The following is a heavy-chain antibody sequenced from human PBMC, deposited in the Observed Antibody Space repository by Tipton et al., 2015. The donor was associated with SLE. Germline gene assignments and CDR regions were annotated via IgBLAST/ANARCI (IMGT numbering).Heavy chain of an antibody. Sequence: TLSLTCTVSGGSISSGYYWGWIRQPPGKGLEWIGYIYYSGSTNYNPSLKSRVTISVDTSKNQFSLKLSSVTAADTAVYYCAREMRDDYVWGSPFDYWGQGTLVTVSS. D-gene: IGHD3-16*01. J-gene: IGHJ4*02. CDR3: AREMRDDYVWGSPFDY. CDR2: IYYSGST. CDR1: GGSISSGYY. V-gene: IGHV4-61*01.